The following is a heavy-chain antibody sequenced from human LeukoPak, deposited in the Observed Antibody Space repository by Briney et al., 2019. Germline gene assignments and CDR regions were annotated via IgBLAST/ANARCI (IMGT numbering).Heavy chain of an antibody. J-gene: IGHJ4*02. Sequence: ETLSLTCAVYGASFSGYYWNWIRQPPGKGLEWVANIKQDGSEKYYVDSVKGRFTISRDNAKNSLYLQMNSLRAEDTAVYYCVRDFGSDVGVGYWGQGTLVTVSS. CDR2: IKQDGSEK. CDR3: VRDFGSDVGVGY. V-gene: IGHV3-7*03. CDR1: GASFSGYY. D-gene: IGHD2-15*01.